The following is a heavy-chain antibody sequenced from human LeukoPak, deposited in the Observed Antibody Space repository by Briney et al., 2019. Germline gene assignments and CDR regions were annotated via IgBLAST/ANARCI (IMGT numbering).Heavy chain of an antibody. CDR1: GYSISSGYY. Sequence: SETLSLTCTVSGYSISSGYYWGWIRQPPGKGLEWIGSIYHSGSTYYNPSLKSRVTISVDTSKNQFSLKLSSVPAADTAVYYCAREEYSSGWYPSYYYYYMDVWGKGTTVTVSS. V-gene: IGHV4-38-2*02. J-gene: IGHJ6*03. D-gene: IGHD6-19*01. CDR3: AREEYSSGWYPSYYYYYMDV. CDR2: IYHSGST.